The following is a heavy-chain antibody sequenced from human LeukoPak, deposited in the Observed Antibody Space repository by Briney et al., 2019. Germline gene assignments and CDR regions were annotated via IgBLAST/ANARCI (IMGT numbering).Heavy chain of an antibody. D-gene: IGHD6-13*01. V-gene: IGHV4-61*02. CDR1: GGSISGDNYY. Sequence: SETLSLTCTVSGGSISGDNYYWSWIRQPAGKGLEWIGRISTSGSTSYNPSLKSRVTISVDMSKNQFSLKVSSVTAADTAVYYCARGGFPGYSTSWFYWGQGTLVTVSS. CDR3: ARGGFPGYSTSWFY. CDR2: ISTSGST. J-gene: IGHJ4*02.